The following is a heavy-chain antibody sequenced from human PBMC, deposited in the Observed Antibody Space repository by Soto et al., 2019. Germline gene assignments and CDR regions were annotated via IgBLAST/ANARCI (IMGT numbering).Heavy chain of an antibody. D-gene: IGHD6-13*01. CDR1: GDSISTSSYY. V-gene: IGHV4-39*01. CDR2: IYYSGST. Sequence: SETLSLTCSVSGDSISTSSYYWGWIRQPPGKGLEWIGNIYYSGSTYYNPSLKSRVTISVDTSKNQFSLKLSSVTAADTAVYYCACQYKSSWYVGPLDRWGRGTLVTVSS. CDR3: ACQYKSSWYVGPLDR. J-gene: IGHJ5*02.